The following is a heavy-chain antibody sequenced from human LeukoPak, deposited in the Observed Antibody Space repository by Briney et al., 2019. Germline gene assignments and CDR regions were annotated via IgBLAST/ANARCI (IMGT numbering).Heavy chain of an antibody. Sequence: PGGSLRLSCAASGFTFLSYRMNWVRQAPGKGLEWVSYISSSSSTIYYADSVKGRFTISSDNAKNTLYLQKSSRRAEDTVVYYCAKDKDCGVLDYWGQGTLVTVSS. CDR1: GFTFLSYR. CDR3: AKDKDCGVLDY. J-gene: IGHJ4*02. D-gene: IGHD2-21*02. V-gene: IGHV3-48*01. CDR2: ISSSSSTI.